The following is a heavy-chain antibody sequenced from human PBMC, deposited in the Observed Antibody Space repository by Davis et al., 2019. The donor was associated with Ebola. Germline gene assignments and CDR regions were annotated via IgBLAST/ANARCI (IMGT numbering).Heavy chain of an antibody. CDR3: ARRIAAAGTSYYYVMDV. CDR1: GGSISTSSYY. Sequence: MPSETLSLTCTVSGGSISTSSYYWGWIRQPPGKGLEWIGSIYYSGSTYYNPSLKSRVTISVDTPKNQFSLKLSSVTAADTAVYYCARRIAAAGTSYYYVMDVWGQGTTVTVSS. D-gene: IGHD6-13*01. J-gene: IGHJ6*02. CDR2: IYYSGST. V-gene: IGHV4-39*07.